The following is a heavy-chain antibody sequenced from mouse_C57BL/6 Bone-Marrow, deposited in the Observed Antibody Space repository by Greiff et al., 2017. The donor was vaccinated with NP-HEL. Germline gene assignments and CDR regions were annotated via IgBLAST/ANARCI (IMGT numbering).Heavy chain of an antibody. J-gene: IGHJ2*01. CDR1: GYSITSGYD. D-gene: IGHD2-3*01. CDR2: ISYSGST. Sequence: EVKLMESGPGMVKPSQSLSLTCTVTGYSITSGYDWHWIRHFPGNKLEWMGYISYSGSTNYNPSLKSRIPITHDTSKNHFFLKLNSVTTEDTATYYYARGGYYVYFDYWGQGTTLTVSS. CDR3: ARGGYYVYFDY. V-gene: IGHV3-1*01.